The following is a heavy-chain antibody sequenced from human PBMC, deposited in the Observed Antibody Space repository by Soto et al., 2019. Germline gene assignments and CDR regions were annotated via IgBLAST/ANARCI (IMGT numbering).Heavy chain of an antibody. D-gene: IGHD2-15*01. V-gene: IGHV1-69*04. CDR1: GGTFSSYT. CDR2: IIPILGIA. Sequence: SVKVSCKASGGTFSSYTISWVRQAPGQGLEWMGRIIPILGIANYAQKFQGRVTITADKSTSTAYMELSSLRSEDTAVYYCARDPGYCSGGSCYGYWGQGTLVTVSS. CDR3: ARDPGYCSGGSCYGY. J-gene: IGHJ4*02.